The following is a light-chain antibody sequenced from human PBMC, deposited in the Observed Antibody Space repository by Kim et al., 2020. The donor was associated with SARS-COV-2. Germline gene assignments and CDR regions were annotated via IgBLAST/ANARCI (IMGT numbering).Light chain of an antibody. Sequence: SYELTQPPSVSVSPGQTARITCGGNNIGGHSVHWYQQKPGQAPVLVIYYDSDRPSGIPERFSGSKSATTATLTISRVEAGDEADYYCQVWDTATEDYVFG. CDR1: NIGGHS. J-gene: IGLJ1*01. CDR2: YDS. V-gene: IGLV3-21*01. CDR3: QVWDTATEDYV.